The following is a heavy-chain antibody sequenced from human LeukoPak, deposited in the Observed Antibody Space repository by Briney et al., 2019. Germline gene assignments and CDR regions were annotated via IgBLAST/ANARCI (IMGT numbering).Heavy chain of an antibody. D-gene: IGHD3-3*01. V-gene: IGHV4-61*01. CDR1: GYSISSGYY. CDR3: ARDLRSYDFWSGYPYYYYYYMDV. CDR2: IYYSGST. J-gene: IGHJ6*03. Sequence: SETLSLTCAVSGYSISSGYYWGWIRQPPGKGLEWIGYIYYSGSTNYNPSLKSRVTISVDTSKNQFSLKLSSMTAADTAVYYCARDLRSYDFWSGYPYYYYYYMDVWGKGTTVTVSS.